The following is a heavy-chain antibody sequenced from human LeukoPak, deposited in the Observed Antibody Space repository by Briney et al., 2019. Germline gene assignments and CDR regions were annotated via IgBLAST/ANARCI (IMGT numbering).Heavy chain of an antibody. CDR3: ARDFHSYGSPFDY. CDR2: IKQDGSEK. Sequence: GGSLRLSCAASAFTFSNYCMTWVRQAPGKGLEWVANIKQDGSEKYYVDSVEGRFTISRDNAKNSLYLQMNSLRAEDTAVYYCARDFHSYGSPFDYWGQGTLVTVSS. J-gene: IGHJ4*02. V-gene: IGHV3-7*01. D-gene: IGHD3-10*01. CDR1: AFTFSNYC.